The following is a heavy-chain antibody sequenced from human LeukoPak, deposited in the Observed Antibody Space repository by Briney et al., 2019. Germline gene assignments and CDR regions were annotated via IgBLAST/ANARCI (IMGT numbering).Heavy chain of an antibody. V-gene: IGHV3-23*01. J-gene: IGHJ6*03. D-gene: IGHD2-15*01. Sequence: QPGGSLRLSCAASGFTFSSYAMSWVRQAPGGGLEWVSAISGSGDTTYHADSVKGRFTISRDNSENRLSLQMDSLRAEDTAVYFCAKDTTAWWYHRAYMDVWGKGTTVIVSS. CDR3: AKDTTAWWYHRAYMDV. CDR1: GFTFSSYA. CDR2: ISGSGDTT.